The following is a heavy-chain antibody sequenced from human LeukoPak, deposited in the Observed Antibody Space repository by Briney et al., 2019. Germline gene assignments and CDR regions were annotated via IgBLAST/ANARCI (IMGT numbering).Heavy chain of an antibody. J-gene: IGHJ6*02. CDR2: ISSSSSYI. D-gene: IGHD5-12*01. Sequence: GGSLRLSCAASGFTFSSYSMNWVRQAPGKGLEWVSSISSSSSYIYYADSVKGRFTISRDNAKNSLYLQMNSLRAEDTAVYYCARDGSLVDIVATTRTYYYYGMDVWGQGTTVTVSS. CDR1: GFTFSSYS. CDR3: ARDGSLVDIVATTRTYYYYGMDV. V-gene: IGHV3-21*01.